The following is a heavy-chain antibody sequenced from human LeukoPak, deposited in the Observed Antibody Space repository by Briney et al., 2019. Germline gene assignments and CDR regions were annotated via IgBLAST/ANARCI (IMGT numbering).Heavy chain of an antibody. Sequence: ASVKVSCKASGYTFTSYDINWARQATGQGLEWMGWMNPNSGNTGYAQKFQGRVTMTRNTSISTAYMELSSLRSEDTAVYYCARGRPKTLLWFREFPWKTNWFDPWGQGTLVTVSS. CDR3: ARGRPKTLLWFREFPWKTNWFDP. V-gene: IGHV1-8*01. CDR1: GYTFTSYD. D-gene: IGHD3-10*01. J-gene: IGHJ5*02. CDR2: MNPNSGNT.